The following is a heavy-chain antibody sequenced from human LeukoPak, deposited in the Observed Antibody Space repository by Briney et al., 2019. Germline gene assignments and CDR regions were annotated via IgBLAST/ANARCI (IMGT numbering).Heavy chain of an antibody. J-gene: IGHJ6*02. CDR2: ISYDGSIN. Sequence: GGSLTLSCAASGFIFRNYAMHWVRQAPGKGLEWVAAISYDGSINDYADSVKGRFTITSEKYQNTMYMQMNSRRGEDTGMYFCASATQATRGSFGNDDMDVWGQGTTVTVS. V-gene: IGHV3-30-3*01. CDR1: GFIFRNYA. D-gene: IGHD1-1*01. CDR3: ASATQATRGSFGNDDMDV.